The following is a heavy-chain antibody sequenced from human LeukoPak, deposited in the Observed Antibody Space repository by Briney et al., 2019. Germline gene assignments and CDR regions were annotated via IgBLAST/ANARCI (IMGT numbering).Heavy chain of an antibody. Sequence: GGSLRLSCAASGFTFSTYGMHWVRQAPGKGPEWVAFIRYDGSDKYYADSVKGRFTISRDNSKNTLYLQMNSLRAEDTAVYYCAKAASYSNYFDYWGQGTLVTVSS. V-gene: IGHV3-30*02. D-gene: IGHD4-11*01. CDR1: GFTFSTYG. J-gene: IGHJ4*02. CDR2: IRYDGSDK. CDR3: AKAASYSNYFDY.